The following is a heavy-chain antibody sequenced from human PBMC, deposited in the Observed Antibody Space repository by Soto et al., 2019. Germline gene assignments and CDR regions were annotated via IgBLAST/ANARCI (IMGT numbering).Heavy chain of an antibody. CDR3: ATLETTYYYDSSGLNRAFDY. V-gene: IGHV1-18*01. Sequence: GASVKVSCNASGYTFTSYGIGWLRHAPGQGLEWMGWISDYNGNKNYAKKLKGRVTMNKDKSASTAYMELRSLRSEETAVYYCATLETTYYYDSSGLNRAFDYWGQGTLVTVSS. CDR1: GYTFTSYG. J-gene: IGHJ4*02. D-gene: IGHD3-22*01. CDR2: ISDYNGNK.